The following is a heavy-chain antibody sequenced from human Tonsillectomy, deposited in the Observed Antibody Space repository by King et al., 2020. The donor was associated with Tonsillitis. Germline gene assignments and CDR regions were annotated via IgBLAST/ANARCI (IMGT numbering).Heavy chain of an antibody. CDR3: ARAEPTGTTYFDY. J-gene: IGHJ4*02. CDR1: GGSVSSGSYY. CDR2: IYYTGNT. Sequence: VQLQESGPGLAKPSETLSLICTVSGGSVSSGSYYWSWIRQPPGKGLEWIGYIYYTGNTNYNPSLKSRVTISVETSKNQFSLKLSSVTAADTAVYYCARAEPTGTTYFDYWGQGTLVTVSS. D-gene: IGHD1-1*01. V-gene: IGHV4-61*01.